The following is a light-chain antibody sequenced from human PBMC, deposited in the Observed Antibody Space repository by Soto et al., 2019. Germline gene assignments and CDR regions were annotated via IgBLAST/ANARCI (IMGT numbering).Light chain of an antibody. CDR3: QQSYSSPIT. Sequence: DIQLTQSPSSLSASVGDRVTITCRASQSISTHLNWYQKKPGKAPKLLTYAASSLQSGVPPRFSGSGSGTELTLTISTLQPEDSATYYCQQSYSSPITFGHGTRLEIK. J-gene: IGKJ5*01. CDR1: QSISTH. CDR2: AAS. V-gene: IGKV1-39*01.